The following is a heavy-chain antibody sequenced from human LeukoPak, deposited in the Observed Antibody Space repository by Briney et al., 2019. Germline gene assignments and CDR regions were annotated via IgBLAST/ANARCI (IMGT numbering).Heavy chain of an antibody. CDR3: ARGPNYGGNSKDFDY. CDR1: GGSISTYY. Sequence: SETLSLTCTVSGGSISTYYWSWIRQPPGKGLEWIGYIDYSGSTNYNPSLKSRVTISVDTSKNQFFLKLSSVTAADTAVYYCARGPNYGGNSKDFDYWGQGTLVTVSS. J-gene: IGHJ4*02. CDR2: IDYSGST. V-gene: IGHV4-59*08. D-gene: IGHD4-23*01.